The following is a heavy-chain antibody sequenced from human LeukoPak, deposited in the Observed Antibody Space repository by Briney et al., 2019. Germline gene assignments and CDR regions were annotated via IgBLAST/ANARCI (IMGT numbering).Heavy chain of an antibody. Sequence: GGSLRLSCAASGFTFSRYWMNWVRQAPGKGLVWVSRINSDGSRTDYADSVKGRFISSRDNAKNTLYLQVNSLRAEDTAVYFCARGHFDYDSTTYYYGGPMDVWGKGTTVTISS. V-gene: IGHV3-74*01. CDR1: GFTFSRYW. J-gene: IGHJ6*03. CDR3: ARGHFDYDSTTYYYGGPMDV. D-gene: IGHD3-22*01. CDR2: INSDGSRT.